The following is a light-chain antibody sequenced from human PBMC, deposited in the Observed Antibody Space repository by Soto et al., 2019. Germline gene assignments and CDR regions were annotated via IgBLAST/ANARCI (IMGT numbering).Light chain of an antibody. CDR2: DTS. V-gene: IGKV3-15*01. CDR3: QEYFHWHPVM. J-gene: IGKJ1*01. CDR1: QSVSSN. Sequence: EILMTQSPATLAVSPGERATLSCGASQSVSSNLAWYQQRPGQVPRLLIYDTSTSAPGISARFSGSGSGTEFTLTISSLQYEDFAVYFCQEYFHWHPVMFGPGTKVDIK.